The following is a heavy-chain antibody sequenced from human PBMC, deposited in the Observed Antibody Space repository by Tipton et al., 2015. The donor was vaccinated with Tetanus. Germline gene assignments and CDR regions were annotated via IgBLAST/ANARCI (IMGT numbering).Heavy chain of an antibody. Sequence: TLSLTCAVYGGSFSGYYWSWIRQPPGKGLEWIGEINHSGSTNYNPSLKSRVTISVDTSKNQFSLKLSSVTAADTAVYYCARGGYCSSTSCYMTFDYWGQGTLVTVSS. V-gene: IGHV4-34*01. CDR1: GGSFSGYY. J-gene: IGHJ4*02. CDR3: ARGGYCSSTSCYMTFDY. CDR2: INHSGST. D-gene: IGHD2-2*02.